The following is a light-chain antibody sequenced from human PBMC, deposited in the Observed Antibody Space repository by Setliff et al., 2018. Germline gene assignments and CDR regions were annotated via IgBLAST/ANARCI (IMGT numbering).Light chain of an antibody. CDR2: AVT. V-gene: IGLV2-14*03. CDR1: SNDVGGYNY. J-gene: IGLJ1*01. CDR3: CSYVRGSAYV. Sequence: ALTQPASVSGSLGQSITISCTGTSNDVGGYNYVSWYKQHPGEAPQLMIYAVTKRPSGVSNRFSGSKSGKAASLTISGLQAEDEADYYCCSYVRGSAYVFGTGTKVTVL.